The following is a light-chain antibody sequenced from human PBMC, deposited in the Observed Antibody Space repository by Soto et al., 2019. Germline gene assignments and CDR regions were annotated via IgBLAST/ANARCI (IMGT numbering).Light chain of an antibody. J-gene: IGKJ1*01. CDR2: DAS. CDR3: TKFKDYVWT. V-gene: IGKV1-5*01. Sequence: DIQMPKSPSTLSASVGESVPITGRASPNIERYMAWYQQKPGRATSLIIYDASSLERGVPSRFSGSGSGTEFTLIISNLQPDDFATYYCTKFKDYVWTVGNGTKVAIK. CDR1: PNIERY.